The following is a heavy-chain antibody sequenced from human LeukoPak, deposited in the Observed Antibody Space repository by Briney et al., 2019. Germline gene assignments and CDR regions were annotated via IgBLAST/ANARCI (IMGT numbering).Heavy chain of an antibody. CDR3: ASGATVTNNDY. CDR2: IYSGGST. J-gene: IGHJ4*02. V-gene: IGHV3-66*01. D-gene: IGHD4-17*01. CDR1: GLTVSSNY. Sequence: GGSLRLSCAASGLTVSSNYMSWVRQAPGKGLEWVSVIYSGGSTYYADSVKGRFTISRDNSKNTLYLQMNSLRAEDTAVYYCASGATVTNNDYWGQGTLVTVSS.